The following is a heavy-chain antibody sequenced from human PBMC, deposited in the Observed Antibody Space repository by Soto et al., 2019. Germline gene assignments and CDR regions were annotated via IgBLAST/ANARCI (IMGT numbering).Heavy chain of an antibody. CDR1: GYTFTSYG. J-gene: IGHJ3*01. Sequence: RASVKVSCKASGYTFTSYGISWVRQAPGQGLEWMGWISAYNGNTNYAQKLQGRVTMTTDTSTSTAYMGLRSLRSDDTAVYYCARVQKMYYYPNWGQGTMVTVSS. D-gene: IGHD3-10*01. CDR3: ARVQKMYYYPN. V-gene: IGHV1-18*04. CDR2: ISAYNGNT.